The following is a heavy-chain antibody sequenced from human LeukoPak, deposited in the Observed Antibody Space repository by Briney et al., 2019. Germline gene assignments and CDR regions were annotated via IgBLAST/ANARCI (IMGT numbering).Heavy chain of an antibody. CDR3: ARGRGYGGNYLRAFDI. CDR2: NSGST. V-gene: IGHV4-59*08. J-gene: IGHJ3*02. Sequence: SETLSLTCTVSGGSIGSYFWSWIRQPPGKGLEWIGYNSGSTKYNPSLKSRVTISVDTSKNQLSLKLGSVTAADTAVYYCARGRGYGGNYLRAFDIWGQGTMVSVSP. CDR1: GGSIGSYF. D-gene: IGHD1-26*01.